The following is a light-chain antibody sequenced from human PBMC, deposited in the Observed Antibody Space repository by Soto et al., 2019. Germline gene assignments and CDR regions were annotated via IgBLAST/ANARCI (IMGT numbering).Light chain of an antibody. CDR2: AGT. CDR1: SSDVGGYNY. CDR3: QQLHVYPST. J-gene: IGLJ2*01. V-gene: IGLV2-14*01. Sequence: QSVLTQPASVSGSPGQSITISCTGTSSDVGGYNYVSWYQQHPGKAPKLMIYAGTSLQSGVPSRFSGSGSGTEFTLTISSLQPEDFATYYCQQLHVYPSTFGGGTK.